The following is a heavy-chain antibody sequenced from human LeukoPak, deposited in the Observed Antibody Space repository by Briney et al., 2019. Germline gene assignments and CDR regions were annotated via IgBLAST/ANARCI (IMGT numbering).Heavy chain of an antibody. Sequence: GESLKISCKGSGYSFTSYWIGWVRQMPGKGLEWMGIIYPGDSDTRYSPSFQGQVTISADKSISTAYLQWSSLKASDTAMYYCARHSEGYCSGGSCLTDAFDIWGQGTMVTVSS. D-gene: IGHD2-15*01. V-gene: IGHV5-51*01. J-gene: IGHJ3*02. CDR3: ARHSEGYCSGGSCLTDAFDI. CDR2: IYPGDSDT. CDR1: GYSFTSYW.